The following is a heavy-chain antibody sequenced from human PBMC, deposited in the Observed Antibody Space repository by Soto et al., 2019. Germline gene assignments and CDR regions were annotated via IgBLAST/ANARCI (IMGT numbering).Heavy chain of an antibody. CDR2: IKEDGSEK. V-gene: IGHV3-7*03. J-gene: IGHJ4*02. CDR1: GFTFSSYR. CDR3: VRVGRLGGY. D-gene: IGHD3-16*01. Sequence: EVQLVESGGGLVQPGGSLRLSCAASGFTFSSYRMSWVRQAPGKGLEWVANIKEDGSEKYYVDSVKGRFTISRDNAKNSLFLQMNSLKAEDTAVYYCVRVGRLGGYWGQGTLVNVSS.